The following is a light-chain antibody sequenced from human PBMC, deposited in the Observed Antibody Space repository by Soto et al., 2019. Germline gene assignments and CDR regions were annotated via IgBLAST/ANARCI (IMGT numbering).Light chain of an antibody. CDR1: QSFNTW. CDR2: KTS. J-gene: IGKJ2*01. Sequence: DVPRPQSPSSPSPSVGDRVTITYRASQSFNTWLAWYQQKPGKAPKLLIYKTSILESGVPTSFSGSGSGTEFTLTSRRLKPEYSGTYYCQQDKSYPYTFGDGTQLEIK. V-gene: IGKV1-5*03. CDR3: QQDKSYPYT.